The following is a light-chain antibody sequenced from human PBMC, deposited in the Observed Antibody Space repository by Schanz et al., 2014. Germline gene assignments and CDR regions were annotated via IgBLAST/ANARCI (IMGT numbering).Light chain of an antibody. V-gene: IGKV3D-15*01. CDR3: QQRILFT. CDR2: GAS. Sequence: EIVMTQSPATLSVSPGERITLSCRASQTVSSDLAWYQQKPGQAPRLLIYGASTRATGIPARFSGSGSGTDFTLTISSLEPEDFAVYYCQQRILFTFGPGTKVDIK. CDR1: QTVSSD. J-gene: IGKJ3*01.